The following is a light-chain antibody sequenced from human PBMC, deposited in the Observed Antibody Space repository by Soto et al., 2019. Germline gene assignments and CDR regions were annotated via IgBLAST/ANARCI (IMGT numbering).Light chain of an antibody. Sequence: DIQMTQSPSTLSASVGDEVTITCRASQSINSWLAWHQQKPGKAPKLLIYKASSLGSGVPSRFSGSGSGTEFTLTISSLQPDDFATYYCQQYNSYWTFGQGTKVEIK. CDR1: QSINSW. J-gene: IGKJ1*01. CDR3: QQYNSYWT. CDR2: KAS. V-gene: IGKV1-5*03.